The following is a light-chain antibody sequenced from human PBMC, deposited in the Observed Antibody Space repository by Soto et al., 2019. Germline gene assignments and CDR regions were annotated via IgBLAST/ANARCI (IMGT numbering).Light chain of an antibody. J-gene: IGKJ4*01. CDR3: QQYGVSPT. Sequence: EIVLTQSPGTLSLSPGERATISCRASQTISNTFLAWYQQRPGQAPRLLIYGASVRAAGLPDMFSGSGSGKDFPISSSRLEPEDFAVYYCQQYGVSPTFGGGTKVEIK. CDR2: GAS. V-gene: IGKV3-20*01. CDR1: QTISNTF.